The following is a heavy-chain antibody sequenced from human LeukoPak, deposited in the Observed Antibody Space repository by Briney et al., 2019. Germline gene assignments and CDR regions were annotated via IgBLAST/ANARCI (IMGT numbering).Heavy chain of an antibody. CDR2: IWYDGSNE. Sequence: GRSLRLSCAASGFTFRSHGMHWVRQAPGKGLEWVAGIWYDGSNEDYADSVKGRFIISRDNSKNTLYLQMNSLRVEDSAIYYCARDGQNGSPYATDVWGQGTTVTVSS. J-gene: IGHJ6*02. CDR3: ARDGQNGSPYATDV. D-gene: IGHD3-10*01. V-gene: IGHV3-33*01. CDR1: GFTFRSHG.